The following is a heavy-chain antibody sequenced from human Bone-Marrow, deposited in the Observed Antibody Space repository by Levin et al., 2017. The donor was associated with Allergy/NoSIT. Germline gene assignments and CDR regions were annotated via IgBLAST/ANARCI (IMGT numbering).Heavy chain of an antibody. Sequence: PGGSLRLSCAASGFTFNGYAMSWVRQAPGRGLEWVSGITGSGGSTYYADSVKDRFTISRDNSKNTLYLQMNSLRVADTALYYCAKGGPNQPLPFDYWGQGSLVPVSS. CDR2: ITGSGGST. D-gene: IGHD1-26*01. CDR3: AKGGPNQPLPFDY. CDR1: GFTFNGYA. V-gene: IGHV3-23*01. J-gene: IGHJ4*02.